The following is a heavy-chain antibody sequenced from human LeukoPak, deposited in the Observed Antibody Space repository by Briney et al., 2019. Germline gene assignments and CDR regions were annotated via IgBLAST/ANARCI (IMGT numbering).Heavy chain of an antibody. CDR1: GGSFSGYY. V-gene: IGHV4-34*01. CDR2: INHSGST. CDR3: AKRRMAPAGTRYWYLDL. Sequence: SETLSLTCAVYGGSFSGYYWNWIRQPPGKGLEWIAEINHSGSTNYNPSLKSRVTISVDTSKNQFSLKLSSVTAADTAVYYCAKRRMAPAGTRYWYLDLWGRGTLVTVSS. D-gene: IGHD6-13*01. J-gene: IGHJ2*01.